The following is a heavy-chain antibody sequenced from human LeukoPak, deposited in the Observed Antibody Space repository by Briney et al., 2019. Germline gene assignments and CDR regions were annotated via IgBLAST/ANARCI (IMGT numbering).Heavy chain of an antibody. CDR1: GYTFTTYD. D-gene: IGHD4-23*01. J-gene: IGHJ4*02. V-gene: IGHV1-8*01. Sequence: ASVKVSCKASGYTFTTYDIYWLRQATGHGLQWMGWMNPNSGNTGSAQTFQGRVTMTRNASMRSAYMELSSLRPEDTAVYYCARGSFSRWPTQSYFDYWGQGTLVTVSS. CDR2: MNPNSGNT. CDR3: ARGSFSRWPTQSYFDY.